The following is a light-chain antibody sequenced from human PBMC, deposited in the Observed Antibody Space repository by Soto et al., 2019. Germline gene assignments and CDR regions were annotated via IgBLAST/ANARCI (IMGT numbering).Light chain of an antibody. V-gene: IGLV2-8*01. J-gene: IGLJ1*01. CDR3: SSYAGSNNFV. CDR1: SSDVGAYEY. CDR2: DVS. Sequence: QSALTQPPSASGSPGQSVTISCTGTSSDVGAYEYVSWYQQHPGKAPKLMIYDVSKRPSGVPDRFSGSKSGKTASLIVSGLQAEDEADYYCSSYAGSNNFVFGTGTKLTVL.